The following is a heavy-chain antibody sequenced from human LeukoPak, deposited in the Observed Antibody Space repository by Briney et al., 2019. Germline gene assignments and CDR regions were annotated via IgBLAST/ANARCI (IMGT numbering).Heavy chain of an antibody. J-gene: IGHJ4*02. CDR1: GGSISSYY. D-gene: IGHD6-19*01. CDR2: INHSGST. Sequence: SETLSLTCTVSGGSISSYYWSWIRQPPGKGLEWIGEINHSGSTNYNPSLKSRVTISVDTSKNQFSLKLSSVTAADTAVYYCARKGGRQWLVQLLPSGYFDYWGQGTLVTVSS. CDR3: ARKGGRQWLVQLLPSGYFDY. V-gene: IGHV4-34*01.